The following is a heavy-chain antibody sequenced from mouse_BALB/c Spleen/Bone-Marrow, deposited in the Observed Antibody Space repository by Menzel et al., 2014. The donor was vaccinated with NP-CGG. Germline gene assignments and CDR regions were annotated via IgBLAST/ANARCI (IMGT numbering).Heavy chain of an antibody. CDR1: GYTFSSYW. Sequence: QVQLQQPGAELMKPGASVKISCKATGYTFSSYWIEWVKQRPGHGLEWIGEILPGSGGTNYNEKFKGKATFTADTSSNTAYMQLSSLTSEDSAVYYCATGGSPMDYWGQGTSVTVSS. CDR3: ATGGSPMDY. V-gene: IGHV1-9*01. J-gene: IGHJ4*01. D-gene: IGHD1-1*02. CDR2: ILPGSGGT.